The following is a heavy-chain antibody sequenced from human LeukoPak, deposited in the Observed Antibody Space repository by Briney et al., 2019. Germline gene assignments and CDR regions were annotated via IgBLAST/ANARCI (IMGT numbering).Heavy chain of an antibody. CDR2: MFYSGST. CDR3: ARAYSGNPYVVNYFDY. D-gene: IGHD1-26*01. CDR1: GGSISGFY. Sequence: KPSETLSLTCSVSGGSISGFYWNWIRLPPGKGLEWLGYMFYSGSTYYNPSLKSRVTMSVDTSKNNFTLQLTAVTAADTAVYYCARAYSGNPYVVNYFDYWGQGMLVTVSS. V-gene: IGHV4-59*06. J-gene: IGHJ4*02.